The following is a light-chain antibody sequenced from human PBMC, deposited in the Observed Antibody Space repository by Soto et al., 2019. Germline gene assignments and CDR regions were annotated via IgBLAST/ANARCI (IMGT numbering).Light chain of an antibody. CDR3: QHHNNWPRT. J-gene: IGKJ1*01. CDR1: QSVSSN. Sequence: EIVMTQSPATLSVSPGERATLSCRASQSVSSNLAWYQQKPGQAPRLLIYGASTRATGIPARFSGSGSGTDVTLIISSLQSEEFADYYCQHHNNWPRTFGKGTKVEIK. V-gene: IGKV3-15*01. CDR2: GAS.